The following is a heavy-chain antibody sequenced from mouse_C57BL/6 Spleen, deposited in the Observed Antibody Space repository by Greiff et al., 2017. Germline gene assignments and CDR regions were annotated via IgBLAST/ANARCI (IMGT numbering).Heavy chain of an antibody. CDR1: GYTFTSYW. CDR2: IDPNSGGT. CDR3: AREDSSGPFAY. D-gene: IGHD3-2*02. V-gene: IGHV1-72*01. J-gene: IGHJ3*01. Sequence: QVQLQQSGAELVKPGASVKLSCKASGYTFTSYWMHWVKQRPGRGLEWMGRIDPNSGGTKYNEKFKGKATLTVDKPSSTAYMQLSSLTSEDSAVYYCAREDSSGPFAYWGQGTLVTVSA.